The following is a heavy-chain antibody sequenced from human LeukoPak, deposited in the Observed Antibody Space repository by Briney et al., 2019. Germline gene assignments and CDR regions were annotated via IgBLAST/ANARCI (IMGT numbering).Heavy chain of an antibody. D-gene: IGHD3-22*01. CDR1: GFTFSSYA. V-gene: IGHV3-23*01. CDR3: AKSYYYDSSGYFDEASDY. J-gene: IGHJ4*02. Sequence: PGGSLRLSCAASGFTFSSYAMSWVRQAPGKGLEWVSAISGSGGSTYHADSVKGRFTISRDNSKNTLYLQMNSLRAEDTAVYYCAKSYYYDSSGYFDEASDYWGQGTLVTVSS. CDR2: ISGSGGST.